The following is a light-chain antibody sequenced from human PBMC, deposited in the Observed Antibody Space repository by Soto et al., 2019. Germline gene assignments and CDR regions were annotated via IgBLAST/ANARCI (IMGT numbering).Light chain of an antibody. V-gene: IGKV3-20*01. Sequence: EIVLTQSPGTLSVSPGETATLSCRASQSVTNNYLAWYQQRPGQAPRLLIYGATRRASGFPDRFSGSGSGTDFTLTINRLEPEDSAVYYCQQYIGAPWAVGQGTRVEIK. CDR1: QSVTNNY. J-gene: IGKJ1*01. CDR3: QQYIGAPWA. CDR2: GAT.